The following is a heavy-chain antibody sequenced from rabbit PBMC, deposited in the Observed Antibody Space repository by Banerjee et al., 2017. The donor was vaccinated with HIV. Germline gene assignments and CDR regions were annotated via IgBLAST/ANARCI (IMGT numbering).Heavy chain of an antibody. CDR1: GFTLSSYW. J-gene: IGHJ2*01. Sequence: QEQLVESGGGLVQPEGSLTLTCKASGFTLSSYWMWWVRQAPGKGLEWIACIDAGGIGNTWYASWAKGRFTISKTSSTTVTLQMTSLTAADTATYFCATDTAHGTGYPDAFDPWGQGTLVTVS. D-gene: IGHD1-1*01. CDR3: ATDTAHGTGYPDAFDP. CDR2: IDAGGIGNT. V-gene: IGHV1S45*01.